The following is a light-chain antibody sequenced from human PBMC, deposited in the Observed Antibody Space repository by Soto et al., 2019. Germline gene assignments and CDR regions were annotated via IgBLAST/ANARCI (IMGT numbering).Light chain of an antibody. J-gene: IGKJ5*01. CDR1: QTVTNNY. CDR3: QQYGTSSLT. CDR2: GAS. Sequence: EIVLTQSPGTLSLSPGERATLSYRASQTVTNNYLAWYQQKPGQAPRLLIHGASNRATAIPDRFSGSGSGTDFTLTISRLEPEDFAVYYCQQYGTSSLTFGQGTRLEIK. V-gene: IGKV3-20*01.